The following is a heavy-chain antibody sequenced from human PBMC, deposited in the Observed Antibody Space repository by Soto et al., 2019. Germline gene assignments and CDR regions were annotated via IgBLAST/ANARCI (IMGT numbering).Heavy chain of an antibody. V-gene: IGHV1-2*02. J-gene: IGHJ4*02. CDR3: ARDLNPKYGPGSLHGFFDY. CDR2: INTNNGGT. Sequence: ASVKVSCKVSGYTFTDHFIQWVRQAPGQGLEWMGWINTNNGGTKFAEKFQGRVTMTRDTSITTVYMELSRLRSDDTAVYYCARDLNPKYGPGSLHGFFDYWGQGTLVTVYS. D-gene: IGHD3-10*01. CDR1: GYTFTDHF.